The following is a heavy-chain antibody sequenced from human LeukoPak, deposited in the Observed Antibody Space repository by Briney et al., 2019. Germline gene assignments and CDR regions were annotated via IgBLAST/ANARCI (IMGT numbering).Heavy chain of an antibody. CDR2: IYYSGST. CDR3: ARGPYGELGH. J-gene: IGHJ4*02. CDR1: GGSLSSHF. V-gene: IGHV4-59*11. Sequence: PSETLSLTCPVSGGSLSSHFGSWIRQPPGKGLEWIGYIYYSGSTNYNPSLKSRVTISVDTSKNQFSLKLSPVTAADTAVYYCARGPYGELGHWGQGTLVTVSS. D-gene: IGHD4-17*01.